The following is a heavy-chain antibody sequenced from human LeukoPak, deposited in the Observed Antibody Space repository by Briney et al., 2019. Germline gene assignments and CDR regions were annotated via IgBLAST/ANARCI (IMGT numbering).Heavy chain of an antibody. V-gene: IGHV3-23*01. Sequence: GGSLRLSCGAPGLTVSSYGMSWVRQAPGKGLEWVSTIIGSAVNTYYADSVKDRFTISRDDSKNTVYLQMNSLRAEDTAVYSCAKYTSGTSYRGLDQWGQGTLVTVSS. J-gene: IGHJ4*02. D-gene: IGHD3-10*01. CDR3: AKYTSGTSYRGLDQ. CDR1: GLTVSSYG. CDR2: IIGSAVNT.